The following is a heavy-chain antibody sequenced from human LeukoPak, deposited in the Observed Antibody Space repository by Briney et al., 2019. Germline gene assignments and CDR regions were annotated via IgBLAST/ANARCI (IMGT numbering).Heavy chain of an antibody. Sequence: PGGSLRLSCAASGFTFSSYAMSWVRQAPGKGLEWVSAISGSGGSTYYADSVKGRFTISRDNSKNTLYLQMNSLRAEDTAVYYCANVIVVVPAAMDAFDIWGQGTMVTVSS. CDR3: ANVIVVVPAAMDAFDI. CDR1: GFTFSSYA. J-gene: IGHJ3*02. D-gene: IGHD2-2*01. V-gene: IGHV3-23*01. CDR2: ISGSGGST.